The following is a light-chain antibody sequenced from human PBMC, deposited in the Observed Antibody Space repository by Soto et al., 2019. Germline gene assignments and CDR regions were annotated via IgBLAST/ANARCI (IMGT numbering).Light chain of an antibody. CDR3: AAWDDTLTGYV. CDR1: SSRIGSYS. CDR2: INN. J-gene: IGLJ1*01. V-gene: IGLV1-44*01. Sequence: QSVLTQPPSASGTPGQRVPIPCFGGSSRIGSYSVNWFQQLPGTAPKLLIYINNQRPSGVPDRFSGSKSGTSASLAISGLQSEEEADYYSAAWDDTLTGYVFGTGTKVTDL.